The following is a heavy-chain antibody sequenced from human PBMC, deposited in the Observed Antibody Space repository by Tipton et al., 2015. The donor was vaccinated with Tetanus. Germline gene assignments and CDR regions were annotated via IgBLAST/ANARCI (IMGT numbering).Heavy chain of an antibody. J-gene: IGHJ4*02. D-gene: IGHD3-3*01. CDR3: ARTSGYMYSDC. V-gene: IGHV4-59*01. Sequence: LRLSCTVSGGSISTYHWNWIRQSPGKGLERIGYIDYFGSTKYNPSLKSRVAMSVDTSKNQLSLRLNPVTSADTAVYYCARTSGYMYSDCWGQGTLVTVSS. CDR1: GGSISTYH. CDR2: IDYFGST.